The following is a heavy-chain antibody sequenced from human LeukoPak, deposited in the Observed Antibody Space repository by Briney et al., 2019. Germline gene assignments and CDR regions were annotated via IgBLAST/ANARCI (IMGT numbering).Heavy chain of an antibody. Sequence: PSGTLSLTCAVSGGSFSGYYWSWIRQPPGRGLGWVGEIYHSGSTNYNPPLKSRVLISLDTSKNQFSLKLTSVTAADTAVYYCARGSRVLITVVNLFRYFQHWGQGTLVTVSS. CDR3: ARGSRVLITVVNLFRYFQH. CDR2: IYHSGST. V-gene: IGHV4-34*01. J-gene: IGHJ1*01. CDR1: GGSFSGYY. D-gene: IGHD4-23*01.